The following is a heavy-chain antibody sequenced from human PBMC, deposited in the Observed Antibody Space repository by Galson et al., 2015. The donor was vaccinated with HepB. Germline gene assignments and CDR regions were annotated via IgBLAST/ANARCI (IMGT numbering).Heavy chain of an antibody. CDR1: GGSFSTNY. CDR2: INRSGST. D-gene: IGHD3-10*01. Sequence: LSLTCTVYGGSFSTNYWTWIRQTPGKGLEWIGEINRSGSTKFNPSLESRVTLSIDTSKNQFSLTLISVTAADTAVYYCARGRNLWFGELLSPPYYYYGMDVWGQGTAVTVSS. CDR3: ARGRNLWFGELLSPPYYYYGMDV. J-gene: IGHJ6*02. V-gene: IGHV4-34*01.